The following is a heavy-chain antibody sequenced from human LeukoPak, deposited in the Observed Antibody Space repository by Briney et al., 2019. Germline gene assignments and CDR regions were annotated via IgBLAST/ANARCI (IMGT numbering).Heavy chain of an antibody. CDR2: ISGSGGGT. CDR3: SRDHGDYSFDY. Sequence: GGSLRLSCAVSGITLSNYGMSWVRQAPGKGLEWVAGISGSGGGTNYADSVKGRFTISRDNSRNTLFLQMNSLRAEDTAVYYCSRDHGDYSFDYWGQGTLVTVSS. J-gene: IGHJ4*02. CDR1: GITLSNYG. D-gene: IGHD4-17*01. V-gene: IGHV3-23*01.